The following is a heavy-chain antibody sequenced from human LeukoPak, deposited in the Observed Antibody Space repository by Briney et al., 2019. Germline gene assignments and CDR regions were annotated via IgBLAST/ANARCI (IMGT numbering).Heavy chain of an antibody. V-gene: IGHV3-23*01. J-gene: IGHJ4*02. Sequence: GGSLRLSCSASGFTFCCLAMSWVRQAPGKGLEWVSTISGRGASTYYADSVKGRFTISRDNSKNTLSLQMNSLRAEDTAVYYCAKECLRFDYWGQGTLVTVSS. CDR2: ISGRGAST. CDR1: GFTFCCLA. CDR3: AKECLRFDY. D-gene: IGHD5/OR15-5a*01.